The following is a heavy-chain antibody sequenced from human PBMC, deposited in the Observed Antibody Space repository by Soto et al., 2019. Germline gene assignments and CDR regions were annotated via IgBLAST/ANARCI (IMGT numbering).Heavy chain of an antibody. CDR2: IYYSETT. J-gene: IGHJ4*02. CDR3: AITIGWPGFDY. V-gene: IGHV4-59*03. D-gene: IGHD6-19*01. Sequence: PSETLSLTCTVSGASISSYYCNWIRQPPGKGLEWIGYIYYSETTNYNPSLKSRVTISVDTSKNQFSLKLTSVTAADTALYFCAITIGWPGFDYWGQGALGTVSS. CDR1: GASISSYY.